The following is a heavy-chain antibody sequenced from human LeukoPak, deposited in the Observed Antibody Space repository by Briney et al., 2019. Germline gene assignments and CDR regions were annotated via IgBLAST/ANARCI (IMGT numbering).Heavy chain of an antibody. CDR1: GGSISSSSYY. CDR3: ARRYSGSYYDNNWFDP. D-gene: IGHD1-26*01. CDR2: IYYSGST. J-gene: IGHJ5*02. Sequence: SETLSLTCTVSGGSISSSSYYWGWIRQPPGKGLEWIGSIYYSGSTYYNPSLKSRVTISVDTSKNQFSLKLSSVTAADTAVYYRARRYSGSYYDNNWFDPWGQGTLVTVSS. V-gene: IGHV4-39*01.